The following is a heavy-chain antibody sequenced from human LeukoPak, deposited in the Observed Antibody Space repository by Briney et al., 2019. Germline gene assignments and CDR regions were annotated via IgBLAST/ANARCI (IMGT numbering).Heavy chain of an antibody. Sequence: PSETLSLTCTVSGGSISSSSYYWGWIRQPPGKGLEWIGSIYYSGSTYYNPSLKSRVTISVDTSKNQFSLKLSSVTAADTAVYYCARFNSGSYQHYFDYWGQGTLVTVSS. CDR3: ARFNSGSYQHYFDY. D-gene: IGHD1-26*01. J-gene: IGHJ4*02. CDR2: IYYSGST. CDR1: GGSISSSSYY. V-gene: IGHV4-39*07.